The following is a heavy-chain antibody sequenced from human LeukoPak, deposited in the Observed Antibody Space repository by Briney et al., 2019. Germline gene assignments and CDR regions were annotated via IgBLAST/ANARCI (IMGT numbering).Heavy chain of an antibody. V-gene: IGHV3-53*01. CDR2: IYSGGST. CDR1: GFTVSSNY. J-gene: IGHJ3*02. Sequence: GGSLRLSCAASGFTVSSNYMSWVRQAPGKGLEWVSVIYSGGSTYYADSVKGRFTISRDNSKNTLYLQMNSLRAEDTAVYYCARPYGDYANAFDIWGQGTMVTVSS. D-gene: IGHD4-17*01. CDR3: ARPYGDYANAFDI.